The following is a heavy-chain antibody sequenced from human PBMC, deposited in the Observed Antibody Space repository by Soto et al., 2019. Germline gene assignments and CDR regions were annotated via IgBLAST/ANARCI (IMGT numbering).Heavy chain of an antibody. CDR3: ARDTRSDSYCYGMDV. Sequence: ASVKVSCKASGYTFTNYGISWVRQAPGQGLEWMGWISSYNGNTSYAQKLQGRVTMTTDTSTSTAYMELRSLRSDDTAVYYCARDTRSDSYCYGMDVWGQGTTVTVSS. J-gene: IGHJ6*02. CDR1: GYTFTNYG. CDR2: ISSYNGNT. V-gene: IGHV1-18*01.